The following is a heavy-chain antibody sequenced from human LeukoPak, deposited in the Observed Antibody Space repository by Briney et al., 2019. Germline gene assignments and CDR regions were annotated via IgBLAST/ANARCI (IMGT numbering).Heavy chain of an antibody. V-gene: IGHV1-69*13. Sequence: GASVKVSCKASGGTFSSYAISWVRQAPGQGLEWMGGIIPIFGTANYAQKFQGRVTITADESTSTAYMGLSSLRSEDTAVYYCARAAHCDFWSGCNFDYWGQGTLVTVSS. CDR3: ARAAHCDFWSGCNFDY. CDR1: GGTFSSYA. CDR2: IIPIFGTA. D-gene: IGHD3-3*01. J-gene: IGHJ4*02.